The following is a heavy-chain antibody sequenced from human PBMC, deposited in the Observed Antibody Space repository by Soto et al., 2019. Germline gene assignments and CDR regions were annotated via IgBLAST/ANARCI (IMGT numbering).Heavy chain of an antibody. CDR3: ARGGTYYDILTDNYGMDV. D-gene: IGHD3-9*01. CDR2: IIPIFGTA. V-gene: IGHV1-69*13. Sequence: SVKVSCKASGGTFSSYAISWVRQAPGQGLEWMGGIIPIFGTANYAQKFQGRVTITADESTSTAYMELSSLRSEDTAVYYCARGGTYYDILTDNYGMDVWGQGTTVTVSS. J-gene: IGHJ6*02. CDR1: GGTFSSYA.